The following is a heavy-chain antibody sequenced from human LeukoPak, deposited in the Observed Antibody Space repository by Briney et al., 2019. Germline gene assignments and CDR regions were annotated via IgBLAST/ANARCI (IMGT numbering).Heavy chain of an antibody. CDR1: SYTFTNYA. CDR3: ARTNYYDSSGYYF. Sequence: ASVKVSCKASSYTFTNYAFTWVRQAPGQGLEWMGWISAYNGNTNYAQKLQGRVTMTRNTSISTAYTELSSLRSEDTAVYYCARTNYYDSSGYYFWGQGTLVTVSS. J-gene: IGHJ4*02. V-gene: IGHV1-18*01. D-gene: IGHD3-22*01. CDR2: ISAYNGNT.